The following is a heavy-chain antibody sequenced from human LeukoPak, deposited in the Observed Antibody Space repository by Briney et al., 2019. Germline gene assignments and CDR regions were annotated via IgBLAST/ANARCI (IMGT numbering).Heavy chain of an antibody. J-gene: IGHJ6*04. CDR3: ARSGYCSSTSCYLAYYYGMDV. V-gene: IGHV4-4*02. CDR1: GGSISSSNW. CDR2: IYHSGST. D-gene: IGHD2-2*01. Sequence: SGTLSLTCAVSGGSISSSNWWSWVRQPPGKGLEWSGEIYHSGSTNYNPSLKSRVTISVDKSKNQFSLKLSSVTAADTAVYYCARSGYCSSTSCYLAYYYGMDVWGKGTTVTVSS.